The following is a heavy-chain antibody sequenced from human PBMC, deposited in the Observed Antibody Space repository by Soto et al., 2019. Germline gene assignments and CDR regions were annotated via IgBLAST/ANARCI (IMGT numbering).Heavy chain of an antibody. CDR1: GVTFSGYA. CDR3: AKDFQGSGKSMDV. J-gene: IGHJ6*02. CDR2: ISGVDGIT. V-gene: IGHV3-23*01. Sequence: GGSLRLSCAASGVTFSGYAMSWVRQAPGKGLEWVSSISGVDGITHYADSVKGRFTISRDNSKNTLYLQMNSLRAEDTAVYYCAKDFQGSGKSMDVWGQGTTVTVSS. D-gene: IGHD3-10*01.